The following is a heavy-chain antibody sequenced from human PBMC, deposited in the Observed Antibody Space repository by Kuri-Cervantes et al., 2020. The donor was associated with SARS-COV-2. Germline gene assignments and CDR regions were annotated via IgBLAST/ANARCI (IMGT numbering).Heavy chain of an antibody. V-gene: IGHV4-38-2*02. CDR2: IYHSGIT. CDR3: ARDDPWSPTKFDY. D-gene: IGHD3-3*01. Sequence: SETLSLTCTVSGYSISSGYYWGWIRQPPGKWLEWIGSIYHSGITYYNPSLKSRVTMSVDTSKNQFSLKLSSVTAADTAVYYCARDDPWSPTKFDYWGQGTLVTVSS. CDR1: GYSISSGYY. J-gene: IGHJ4*02.